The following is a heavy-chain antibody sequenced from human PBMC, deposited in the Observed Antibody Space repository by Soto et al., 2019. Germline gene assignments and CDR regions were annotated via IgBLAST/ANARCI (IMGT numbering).Heavy chain of an antibody. CDR1: GYTFTSYG. CDR3: ARLLSTSGWYKWFDP. J-gene: IGHJ5*02. Sequence: ASVKVSCKASGYTFTSYGISWVRQAPGQGLKWMGWISAYNGNTNYAQKLQGRVTMTTDTSTSTAYMELRSLRSDGTAVYYCARLLSTSGWYKWFDPWGEGTMVTFSS. V-gene: IGHV1-18*01. CDR2: ISAYNGNT. D-gene: IGHD6-19*01.